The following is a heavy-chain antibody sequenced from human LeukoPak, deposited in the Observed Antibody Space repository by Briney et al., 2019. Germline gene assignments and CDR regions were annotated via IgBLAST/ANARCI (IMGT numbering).Heavy chain of an antibody. J-gene: IGHJ4*02. Sequence: GASVKVSCKASGYTFTGYYMHWVRQAPGQGLEWMGWISAYNGNTNYAQKLQGRVTMTTDTSTSTAYMELRSLRSDDTAVYYCARGSSSGYYYRLFYFDYWGQGTLVTVSS. D-gene: IGHD3-22*01. CDR3: ARGSSSGYYYRLFYFDY. V-gene: IGHV1-18*04. CDR2: ISAYNGNT. CDR1: GYTFTGYY.